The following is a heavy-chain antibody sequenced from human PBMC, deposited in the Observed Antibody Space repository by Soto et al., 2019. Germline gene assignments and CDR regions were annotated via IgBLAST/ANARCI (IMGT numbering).Heavy chain of an antibody. CDR3: ARGDIVVVPAAFYYYGMDV. CDR2: INHSGST. CDR1: GYFISTGYY. Sequence: SETLSLTCAVSGYFISTGYYWSLIRQPPGKGLEWIGEINHSGSTNYNPSLKSRVTISVDTSKNQFSLKLSSVTAADTAVYYCARGDIVVVPAAFYYYGMDVWGQGTTVTVSS. D-gene: IGHD2-2*01. V-gene: IGHV4-34*01. J-gene: IGHJ6*02.